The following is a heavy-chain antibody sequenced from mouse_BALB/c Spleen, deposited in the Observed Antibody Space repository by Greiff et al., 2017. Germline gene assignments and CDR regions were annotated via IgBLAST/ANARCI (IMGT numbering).Heavy chain of an antibody. CDR1: GYSITSGYY. CDR2: ISYDGSN. CDR3: ARDLESDGFAY. Sequence: EVKLMESGPGLVKPSQSLSLTCSVTGYSITSGYYWNWIRQFPGNKLEWMGYISYDGSNNYNPSLKNRISITRDTSKNQFFLKLNSVTTEDTATYYCARDLESDGFAYWGQGTLVTVSA. J-gene: IGHJ3*01. V-gene: IGHV3-6*02.